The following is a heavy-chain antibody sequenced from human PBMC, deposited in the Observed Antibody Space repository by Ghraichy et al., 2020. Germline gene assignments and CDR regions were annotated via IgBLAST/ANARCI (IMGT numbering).Heavy chain of an antibody. CDR1: GFTFSDYY. Sequence: GGSLRLSCAASGFTFSDYYMSWIRQAPGKGLEWVSYINSSGSTINYADSVKGRFTISRDNAKNSLYLQMNSLRAEDTAVYYCAREYYYDSSGYFDYWGQGTLVTVPS. D-gene: IGHD3-22*01. J-gene: IGHJ4*02. V-gene: IGHV3-11*01. CDR2: INSSGSTI. CDR3: AREYYYDSSGYFDY.